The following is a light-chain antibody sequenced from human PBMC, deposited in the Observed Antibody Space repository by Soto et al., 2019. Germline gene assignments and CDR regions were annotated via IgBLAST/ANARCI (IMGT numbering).Light chain of an antibody. V-gene: IGKV3D-20*02. CDR3: QQRSNWLT. J-gene: IGKJ4*01. CDR1: QSVSSSS. Sequence: EIVLTRSPGTLSLSPGERSTLSFRASQSVSSSSLTWYQQKPGQAPRLLIYDASNRATGIPDRFSGSGSGTDFTLTISSLEPEDFAVYYCQQRSNWLTFGGGTKVDIK. CDR2: DAS.